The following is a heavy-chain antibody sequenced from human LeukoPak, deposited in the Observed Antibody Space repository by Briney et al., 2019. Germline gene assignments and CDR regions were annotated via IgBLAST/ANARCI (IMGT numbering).Heavy chain of an antibody. CDR2: ISGSGGST. Sequence: PGGSLRLSCAASGFTFSSYAMSWVRQAPGKGLDWVSAISGSGGSTYYADSVKGRSTISRDNSKNTLYLQMNSLRAEDTAVYYCAKDDPIAVAANAFDIWGQGTMLTVSS. V-gene: IGHV3-23*01. CDR3: AKDDPIAVAANAFDI. D-gene: IGHD6-19*01. CDR1: GFTFSSYA. J-gene: IGHJ3*02.